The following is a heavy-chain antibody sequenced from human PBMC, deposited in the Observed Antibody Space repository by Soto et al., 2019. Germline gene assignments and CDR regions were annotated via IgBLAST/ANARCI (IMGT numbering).Heavy chain of an antibody. CDR1: GGSFSGYY. Sequence: SETLSLTCAVYGGSFSGYYWSWIRQPPGKGLEWIGEINQSGSTNYNPSLKSRVTISVDTSKNQFSLKLSSVTAADTAVYYCVRGPSSSRPPSPYYYGMDVWGQGTTVTVSS. D-gene: IGHD6-6*01. CDR3: VRGPSSSRPPSPYYYGMDV. V-gene: IGHV4-34*01. CDR2: INQSGST. J-gene: IGHJ6*02.